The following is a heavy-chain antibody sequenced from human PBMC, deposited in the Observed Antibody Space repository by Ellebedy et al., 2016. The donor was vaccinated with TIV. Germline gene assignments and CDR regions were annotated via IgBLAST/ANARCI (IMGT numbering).Heavy chain of an antibody. D-gene: IGHD3-22*01. CDR2: ISHNGTRT. J-gene: IGHJ4*02. V-gene: IGHV3-23*01. CDR3: AKGRGGGSDSSAPRYYFDY. Sequence: GESLKISCAASGFTFNNYAMSWVRQAPGKGLEWVSTISHNGTRTYYADSVEGRFLISRDNSKRTLYLQMNSLRAEDTAVYYCAKGRGGGSDSSAPRYYFDYWGLGTLVTVSS. CDR1: GFTFNNYA.